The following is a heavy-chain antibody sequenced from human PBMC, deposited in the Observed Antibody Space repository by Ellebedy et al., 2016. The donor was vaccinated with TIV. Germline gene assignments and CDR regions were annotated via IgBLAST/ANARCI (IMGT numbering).Heavy chain of an antibody. V-gene: IGHV1-8*01. D-gene: IGHD3-10*01. Sequence: ASVKVSXXASGYTLTTYDINWVRQATGQGLEWMGWMNPNTGDTGYAQKFQGRVTMTRNTSINTAYMELSSLGSEDTALYYCARGRTVVRGARFYHYGLDVWGQGTTVTVS. J-gene: IGHJ6*02. CDR1: GYTLTTYD. CDR2: MNPNTGDT. CDR3: ARGRTVVRGARFYHYGLDV.